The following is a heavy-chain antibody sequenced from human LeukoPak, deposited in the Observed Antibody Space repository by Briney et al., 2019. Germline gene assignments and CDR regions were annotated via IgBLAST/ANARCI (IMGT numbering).Heavy chain of an antibody. CDR3: ARGGSMAHYFDY. D-gene: IGHD3-10*01. V-gene: IGHV4-31*03. CDR2: IYYSGST. Sequence: PSETLSLTCTVSGGSISSCGYYWSWIRQHPGKGLEWIGYIYYSGSTYYNPSLKSRVTISVDTSKNQFSLKLSSVTAADTAVYYCARGGSMAHYFDYWGQGTLVTVSS. CDR1: GGSISSCGYY. J-gene: IGHJ4*02.